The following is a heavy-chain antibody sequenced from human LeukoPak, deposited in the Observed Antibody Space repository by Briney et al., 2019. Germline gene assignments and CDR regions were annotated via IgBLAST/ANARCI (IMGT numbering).Heavy chain of an antibody. CDR2: IYSDGSST. CDR1: GFTFSSYW. Sequence: GGSLRLSCAASGFTFSSYWMYWVRQAPGKGLVWVSRIYSDGSSTRYADSVKGRFTISRDNAKNTLYLQMNSLRAEDTAVYYCAREYCGGDCYPFDYWGQGTLVTVSS. CDR3: AREYCGGDCYPFDY. V-gene: IGHV3-74*01. D-gene: IGHD2-21*02. J-gene: IGHJ4*02.